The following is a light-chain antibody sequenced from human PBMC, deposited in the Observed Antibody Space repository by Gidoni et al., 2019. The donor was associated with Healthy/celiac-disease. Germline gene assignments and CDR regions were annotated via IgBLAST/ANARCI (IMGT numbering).Light chain of an antibody. J-gene: IGLJ2*01. Sequence: SYELTQPPSVSVSPGQTASITCSGDKLEDKYACWYQQKPGQSPVLVIYQASKLPSGIPERFSGSNSWNTATLTISGTQAMDEADYSCQAWDSSTVVFGGGTKLTVL. CDR3: QAWDSSTVV. CDR1: KLEDKY. CDR2: QAS. V-gene: IGLV3-1*01.